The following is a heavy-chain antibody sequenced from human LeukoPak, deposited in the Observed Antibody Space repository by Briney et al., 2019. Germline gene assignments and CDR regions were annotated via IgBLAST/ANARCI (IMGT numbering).Heavy chain of an antibody. CDR2: ISGSGGTT. J-gene: IGHJ4*02. Sequence: GSLSLSCAASGFPFSSYAMSWVRQAPGKGLEWVSAISGSGGTTYDADSVKGRFTISRDNSKNTLYLQMNSLRAEDTAVYYCAKETYYCSGGSCYSGYFDYWGQGTLVTVSS. CDR1: GFPFSSYA. D-gene: IGHD2-15*01. V-gene: IGHV3-23*01. CDR3: AKETYYCSGGSCYSGYFDY.